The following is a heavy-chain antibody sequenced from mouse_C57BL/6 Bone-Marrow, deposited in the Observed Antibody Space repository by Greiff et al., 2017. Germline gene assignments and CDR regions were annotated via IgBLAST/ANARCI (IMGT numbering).Heavy chain of an antibody. J-gene: IGHJ1*03. Sequence: VQLQQSGPGLAKPSQTLSLTCSVTGYSITSDYWNWIRKFPGNKLEYMGYISYSGSTYYNPSLKSRISITRDTSKNQYYLQLNSVTTEDTATYYCARYTYGSSPYWYFDVWGTGTTVTVSS. D-gene: IGHD1-1*01. CDR1: GYSITSDY. CDR2: ISYSGST. V-gene: IGHV3-8*01. CDR3: ARYTYGSSPYWYFDV.